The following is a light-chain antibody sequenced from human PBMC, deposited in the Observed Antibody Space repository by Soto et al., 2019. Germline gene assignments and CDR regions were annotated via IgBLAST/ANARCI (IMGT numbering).Light chain of an antibody. CDR1: KSVTSRY. CDR3: LNFGSSPPHS. V-gene: IGKV3-20*01. CDR2: ATS. Sequence: EVVLTQSPGTLSLSPGERATLSCSASKSVTSRYFSWYQQKPGQAPRVLIYATSTRATGIPDRFSGSGSGTDFTLSISSLEHEDLAVHYCLNFGSSPPHSFGQGTKLQIK. J-gene: IGKJ2*03.